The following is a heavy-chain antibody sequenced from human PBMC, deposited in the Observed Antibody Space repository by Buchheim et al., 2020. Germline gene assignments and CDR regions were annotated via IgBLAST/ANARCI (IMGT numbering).Heavy chain of an antibody. CDR2: ISSSSSTI. V-gene: IGHV3-48*01. CDR3: ARDHLTPSYYDILTGYQYYYYYYGMDV. D-gene: IGHD3-9*01. J-gene: IGHJ6*02. CDR1: GFTFSSYS. Sequence: EVQLVESGGGLVQPGGSLRLSCAASGFTFSSYSMNWVRQAPGKGLEWVSYISSSSSTIYYADSVKGRFTISRDNAKNSLYLQMNSLRAEDTAVYYCARDHLTPSYYDILTGYQYYYYYYGMDVWGQGTT.